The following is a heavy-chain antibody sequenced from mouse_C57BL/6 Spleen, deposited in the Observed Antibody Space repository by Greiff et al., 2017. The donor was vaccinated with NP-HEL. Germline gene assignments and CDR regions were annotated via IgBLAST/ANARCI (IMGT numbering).Heavy chain of an antibody. CDR2: ISSGSSTI. V-gene: IGHV5-17*01. D-gene: IGHD2-1*01. CDR1: GFTFSDYG. Sequence: EVQVVESGGGLVKPGGSLKLSCAASGFTFSDYGMHWVRQAPETGLEWVAYISSGSSTIYYADTVKGRFTISRDNAKNTLFLQMTSLRSEDTAMYYCARDGKGAMDYWGQGTSVTVSS. J-gene: IGHJ4*01. CDR3: ARDGKGAMDY.